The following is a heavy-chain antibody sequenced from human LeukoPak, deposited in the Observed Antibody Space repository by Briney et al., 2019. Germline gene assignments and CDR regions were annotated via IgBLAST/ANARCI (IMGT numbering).Heavy chain of an antibody. J-gene: IGHJ6*02. V-gene: IGHV4-39*07. Sequence: PSETLSLTCTVSGGSISSSSYYWGWIRQPPGKGLEWIGSIYYSGSTNYNPSLKSRVTISVDTSKNQFSLKLSSVTAADTAVYYCARMRYYYYGMDVWGQGTTVTVSS. CDR2: IYYSGST. CDR3: ARMRYYYYGMDV. CDR1: GGSISSSSYY.